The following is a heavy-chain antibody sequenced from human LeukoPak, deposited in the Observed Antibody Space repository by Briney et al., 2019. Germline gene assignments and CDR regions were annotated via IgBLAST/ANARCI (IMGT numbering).Heavy chain of an antibody. V-gene: IGHV3-23*01. CDR3: AKGRRATFRYDAFDI. CDR2: ISGSGGST. CDR1: GFTFSSYA. D-gene: IGHD5-24*01. J-gene: IGHJ3*02. Sequence: GGSLRLSCAASGFTFSSYAMSWVRQAPGKGLEWVSAISGSGGSTYYADSVKGRFTISRDNSKNTLFLQVNSLEAEDTAVYFCAKGRRATFRYDAFDIWGRGTMVTVSS.